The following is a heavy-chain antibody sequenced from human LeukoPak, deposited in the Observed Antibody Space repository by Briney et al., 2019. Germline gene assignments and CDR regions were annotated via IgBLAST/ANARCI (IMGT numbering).Heavy chain of an antibody. CDR3: ARDYRTGFDY. D-gene: IGHD7-27*01. CDR2: ISTYNGNT. CDR1: GYPFASYG. V-gene: IGHV1-18*01. J-gene: IGHJ4*02. Sequence: ASVKVSCKASGYPFASYGISWVRQAPGQGLEWLGWISTYNGNTHYAQKLQARVTMPTDKSTTTAYMELRSLRSDDTAVYYRARDYRTGFDYWGQGTLVTVSS.